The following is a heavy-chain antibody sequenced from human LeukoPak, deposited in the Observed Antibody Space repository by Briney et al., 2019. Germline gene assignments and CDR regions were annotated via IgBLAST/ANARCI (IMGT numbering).Heavy chain of an antibody. Sequence: ASVKVSCTASGYTFISYGITWVRQAPGQGLEWMGLISVYNGNTNYAQKLQGGVTMTTDTSTSTAYMELRSLRSDDTAVYYCARDSDCSGGSCHFDYWGQGTLVTVSS. CDR1: GYTFISYG. CDR2: ISVYNGNT. CDR3: ARDSDCSGGSCHFDY. D-gene: IGHD2-15*01. J-gene: IGHJ4*02. V-gene: IGHV1-18*01.